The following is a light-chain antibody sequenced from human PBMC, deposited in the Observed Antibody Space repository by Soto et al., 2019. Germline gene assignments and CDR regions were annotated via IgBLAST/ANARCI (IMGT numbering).Light chain of an antibody. CDR3: QQYNNWPPLT. V-gene: IGKV3-15*01. Sequence: ERIMTQSPATLSVSPGESATLSCRASQSVSSNLAWYQQKPGQAPRLLIYGVSTRATGIPARFSGSGSETKFTLTISSLQSEHFAVYYCQQYNNWPPLTFGGGTKVEIK. J-gene: IGKJ4*01. CDR1: QSVSSN. CDR2: GVS.